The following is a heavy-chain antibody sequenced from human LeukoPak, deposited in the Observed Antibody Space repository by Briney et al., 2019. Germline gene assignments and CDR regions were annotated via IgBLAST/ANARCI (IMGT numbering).Heavy chain of an antibody. CDR2: ISSSGSTI. CDR3: AREGSGSIYNWFDP. D-gene: IGHD3-10*01. V-gene: IGHV3-48*03. J-gene: IGHJ5*02. Sequence: GGSLRLSCAASGFTFSSYEMNWVRQAPGKGQEWVSYISSSGSTIYYADSVKGRFTISRDNAKNSLYLQMNSLRAEDTAVYYCAREGSGSIYNWFDPWGQGTLVTVSS. CDR1: GFTFSSYE.